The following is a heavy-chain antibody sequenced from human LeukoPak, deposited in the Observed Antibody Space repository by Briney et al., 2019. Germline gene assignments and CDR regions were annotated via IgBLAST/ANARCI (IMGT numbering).Heavy chain of an antibody. D-gene: IGHD3-10*01. CDR2: ISYDGSNK. Sequence: PGGSLRLSCAASGFTFSSYGMHWDRQAPGKGLEWVAVISYDGSNKYYADSVKGRFTISRDNSKNTLYLQMNSLRAEDTAVYYCAKGSRELWFGELLFGYWGQGTLVTVSS. CDR3: AKGSRELWFGELLFGY. J-gene: IGHJ4*02. V-gene: IGHV3-30*18. CDR1: GFTFSSYG.